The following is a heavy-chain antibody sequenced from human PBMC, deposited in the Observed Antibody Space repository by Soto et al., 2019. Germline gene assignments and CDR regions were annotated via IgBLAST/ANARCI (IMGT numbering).Heavy chain of an antibody. Sequence: VQLVESGGGVVQPGRSLRLTCAASGFTFSSNGMHWVRQAPGKGLEWVALVSYDGSKTYYEDSVRGRFTISRDNSENTLYLQMNSLRAEDTAVYYCARWVGGSMYDNSGKYDSWGQGTLVTVSS. J-gene: IGHJ5*01. V-gene: IGHV3-30*03. D-gene: IGHD3-22*01. CDR3: ARWVGGSMYDNSGKYDS. CDR1: GFTFSSNG. CDR2: VSYDGSKT.